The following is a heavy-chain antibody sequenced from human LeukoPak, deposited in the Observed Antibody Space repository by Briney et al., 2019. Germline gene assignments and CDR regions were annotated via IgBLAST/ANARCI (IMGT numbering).Heavy chain of an antibody. V-gene: IGHV3-23*01. Sequence: LPGGSLRLSCVASGFMFSTYSVAWVRQTPERGLAWVSIIGGLGGPIFYADSVEGRFTISRDNSKNTAYLQMNSLRDEDTAAYFCAKGATRATRHFDLWGRGTLVTVSS. CDR1: GFMFSTYS. J-gene: IGHJ2*01. D-gene: IGHD5-24*01. CDR2: IGGLGGPI. CDR3: AKGATRATRHFDL.